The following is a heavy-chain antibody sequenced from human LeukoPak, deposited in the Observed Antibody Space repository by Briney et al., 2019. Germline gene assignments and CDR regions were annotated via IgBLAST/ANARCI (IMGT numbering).Heavy chain of an antibody. Sequence: ASVKVSCKASGYTFTRYYMHWVRQAPGQGLEWMGIISPSGDTTSYAQKFQGRVTMTRDTSTRTVYLDLSSLRSEDTAVYYCARGRDYYAISGYHNWFDARGQGTLVTVSS. V-gene: IGHV1-46*01. CDR2: ISPSGDTT. D-gene: IGHD3-22*01. CDR3: ARGRDYYAISGYHNWFDA. J-gene: IGHJ5*02. CDR1: GYTFTRYY.